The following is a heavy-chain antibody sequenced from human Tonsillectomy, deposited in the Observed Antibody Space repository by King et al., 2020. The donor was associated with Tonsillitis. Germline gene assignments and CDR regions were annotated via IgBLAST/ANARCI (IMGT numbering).Heavy chain of an antibody. D-gene: IGHD3-16*02. CDR2: INSKTDGGTT. Sequence: VQLVESGGGLVKPGGSLRLSCAASGFTFSNAWMNWVRQAPGKGLEWVGRINSKTDGGTTDYGAPVKGRFTISRDDSKSTLYLQMNSLKTDDTAVYYCTTDQTIITFGEVIAFDYGGQGTLVTVSS. V-gene: IGHV3-15*07. CDR1: GFTFSNAW. CDR3: TTDQTIITFGEVIAFDY. J-gene: IGHJ4*02.